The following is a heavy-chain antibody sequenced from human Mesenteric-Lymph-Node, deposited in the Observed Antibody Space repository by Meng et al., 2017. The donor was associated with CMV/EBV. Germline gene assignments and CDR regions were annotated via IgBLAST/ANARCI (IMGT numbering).Heavy chain of an antibody. CDR3: ARDRDLNGMDV. CDR2: ISAENGNT. Sequence: ASVKVSCKASGYTFTSYAMNWVRQAPGQGLEWMGWISAENGNTKYAQKVQGRVTMTRDTSTSTAYMELRSLRSDDTAVYYCARDRDLNGMDVWGQGTTVTVSS. D-gene: IGHD5-24*01. V-gene: IGHV1-18*01. CDR1: GYTFTSYA. J-gene: IGHJ6*02.